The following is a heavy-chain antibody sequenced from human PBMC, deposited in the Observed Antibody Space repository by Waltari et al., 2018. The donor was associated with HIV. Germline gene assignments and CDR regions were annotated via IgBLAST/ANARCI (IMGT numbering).Heavy chain of an antibody. CDR2: MNPNSGNT. V-gene: IGHV1-8*01. CDR3: SRGLHCTATSCLLYHGMDV. J-gene: IGHJ6*02. D-gene: IGHD2-2*01. Sequence: QVQLVQSGAEVKKPGASVKAACKASGYTFSTYDINCVRQATGQGLEWMGWMNPNSGNTGYAQKFQGRVNMTRNSSIRTAYMELSSLRSDDTAVYYCSRGLHCTATSCLLYHGMDVWGQGTAVSVSS. CDR1: GYTFSTYD.